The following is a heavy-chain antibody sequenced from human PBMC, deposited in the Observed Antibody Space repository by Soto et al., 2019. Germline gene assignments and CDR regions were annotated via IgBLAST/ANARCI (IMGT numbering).Heavy chain of an antibody. V-gene: IGHV4-4*02. J-gene: IGHJ4*02. CDR3: ARHHDS. Sequence: PSETLSLTCAVDGGSISSSNWWSWVRQPPGKGLEWIGAIYHSGSANYNQSLRSRVTISVDTSKNQFSLKLNFVTAADTAVYYCARHHDSWGQGTLVTVS. CDR2: IYHSGSA. CDR1: GGSISSSNW.